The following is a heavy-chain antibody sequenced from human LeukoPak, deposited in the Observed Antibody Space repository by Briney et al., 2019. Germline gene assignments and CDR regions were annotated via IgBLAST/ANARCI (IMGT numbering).Heavy chain of an antibody. CDR3: ARDYYDSSGYLHD. Sequence: GGSLRLSCAASGFTFSSYSMNWVRQAPGKGLEWVTVISYDGSNKYYADSVKGRFTISRDNSKNTLYLQMNSLRAEDTAMYYCARDYYDSSGYLHDWGQGTLVTVSS. CDR2: ISYDGSNK. V-gene: IGHV3-30*03. D-gene: IGHD3-22*01. CDR1: GFTFSSYS. J-gene: IGHJ4*02.